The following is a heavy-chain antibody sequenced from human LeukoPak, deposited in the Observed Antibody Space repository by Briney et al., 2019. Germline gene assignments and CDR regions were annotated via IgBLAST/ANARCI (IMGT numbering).Heavy chain of an antibody. V-gene: IGHV3-74*01. D-gene: IGHD5-12*01. Sequence: PGGSLRLSCAVSGFTFSSYWMHWVRQAPGKGLVWVSRLNSDGSITNYADSVKGRFTISRDNAKNTLYLQMNSLRADDTAVYYCARGSGYAVFDIWGQGTMVPVSS. CDR1: GFTFSSYW. CDR3: ARGSGYAVFDI. CDR2: LNSDGSIT. J-gene: IGHJ3*02.